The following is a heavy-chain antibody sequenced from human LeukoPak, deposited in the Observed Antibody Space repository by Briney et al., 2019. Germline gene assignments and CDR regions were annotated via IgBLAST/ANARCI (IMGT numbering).Heavy chain of an antibody. D-gene: IGHD2-15*01. CDR1: GYTFTGYY. V-gene: IGHV1-2*02. Sequence: ASVTVSCKASGYTFTGYYMHWVRQAPGQGLEWMGWINPNSGGTNYAQKFQGRVTMTRDTSISTAYMELSRLRSDDTAVYYCERDRGSSDYWGQGTLVTVSS. CDR3: ERDRGSSDY. CDR2: INPNSGGT. J-gene: IGHJ4*02.